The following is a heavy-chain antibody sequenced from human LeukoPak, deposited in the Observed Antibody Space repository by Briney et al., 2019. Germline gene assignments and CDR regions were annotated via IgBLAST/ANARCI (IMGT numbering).Heavy chain of an antibody. CDR2: IYTSGST. V-gene: IGHV4-4*09. Sequence: PSETLSLICTVSGGSISSYYWSWIRQPPGKGLEWIGYIYTSGSTNYNPSLKSRVTISVDTSKNQFSLKLSSVTAADTAVYYCARHSTYYDFWSGYRPEYFQHWGQGTLVTVSS. D-gene: IGHD3-3*01. CDR1: GGSISSYY. J-gene: IGHJ1*01. CDR3: ARHSTYYDFWSGYRPEYFQH.